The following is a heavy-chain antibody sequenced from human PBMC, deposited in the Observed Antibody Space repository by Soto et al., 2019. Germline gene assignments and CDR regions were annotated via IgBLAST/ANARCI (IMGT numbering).Heavy chain of an antibody. Sequence: QVQLVQSGAEVKKPGASVKVSCKASGYTFTSYGISWVRQAPGQGLEWMGWISAYNGNTNYAQKLQGRVTMTTDTSTSSAELELRSLRSADTAVYYCAMVRDLSNYYYYGMDVWGQGTTVTVSS. CDR1: GYTFTSYG. J-gene: IGHJ6*02. V-gene: IGHV1-18*01. CDR3: AMVRDLSNYYYYGMDV. CDR2: ISAYNGNT. D-gene: IGHD3-10*01.